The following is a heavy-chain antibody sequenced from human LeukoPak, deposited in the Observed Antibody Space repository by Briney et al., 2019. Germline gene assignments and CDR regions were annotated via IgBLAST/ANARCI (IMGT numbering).Heavy chain of an antibody. CDR3: ARVEPPAYYYGMDV. J-gene: IGHJ6*02. V-gene: IGHV4-59*01. CDR1: GGSLSSYY. Sequence: SETLSLTCTVSGGSLSSYYWCWIRQPPGKGLEWIGHIYFSGSTNYNASLQSRVTISVDTSKNQFSLNLKSVTAADTAVYYCARVEPPAYYYGMDVWGQGTTVIVSS. D-gene: IGHD1-1*01. CDR2: IYFSGST.